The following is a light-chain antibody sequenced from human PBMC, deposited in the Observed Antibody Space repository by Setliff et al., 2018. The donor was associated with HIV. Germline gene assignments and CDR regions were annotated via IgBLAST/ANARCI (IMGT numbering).Light chain of an antibody. Sequence: QSVLTQPRSVSGSPGQSITISCTGTSSDVGGYNYVSWYQQHPGKAPKLMIYEVSNRPSGVSNRFSGSKSGNTASLTISGLQPEDEADYYCCSYVGSYSYIFGTRTKVT. CDR1: SSDVGGYNY. CDR2: EVS. CDR3: CSYVGSYSYI. V-gene: IGLV2-11*01. J-gene: IGLJ1*01.